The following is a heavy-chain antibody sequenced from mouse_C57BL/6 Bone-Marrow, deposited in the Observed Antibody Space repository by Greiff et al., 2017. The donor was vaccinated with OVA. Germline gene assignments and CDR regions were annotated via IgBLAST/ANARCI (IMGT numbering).Heavy chain of an antibody. J-gene: IGHJ3*01. V-gene: IGHV5-9-1*02. CDR2: ISSGGDYI. Sequence: EVQRVESGEGLVKPGGSLKLSCAASGFTFSSYAMSLVRQTPEKMLAWVAYISSGGDYIYYADTVKGRFTISRDNARNTLYLQMSSLKSEDTAMYYCTRGGFAYWGQGTLVTVSA. CDR3: TRGGFAY. CDR1: GFTFSSYA.